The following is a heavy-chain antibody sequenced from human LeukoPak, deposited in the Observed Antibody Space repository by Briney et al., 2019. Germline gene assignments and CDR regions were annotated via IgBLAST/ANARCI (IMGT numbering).Heavy chain of an antibody. D-gene: IGHD2-2*02. CDR3: ARGGDFVVVPAAILRTGVYFDH. J-gene: IGHJ4*02. Sequence: SETLSLTSTVSGRSISSYYWSWVRQPPGRGMEWIGYIYYSGRTTYNTSLKTRVTISVATSKNQFSLNRRAVTAADTAVYYCARGGDFVVVPAAILRTGVYFDHGRQGPLVTVSS. CDR2: IYYSGRT. V-gene: IGHV4-59*01. CDR1: GRSISSYY.